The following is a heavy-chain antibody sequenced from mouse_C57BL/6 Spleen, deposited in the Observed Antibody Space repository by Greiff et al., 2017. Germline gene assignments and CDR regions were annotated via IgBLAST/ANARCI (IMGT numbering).Heavy chain of an antibody. J-gene: IGHJ1*03. V-gene: IGHV1-81*01. CDR2: IYPRSGNT. CDR1: GYTFTSYG. D-gene: IGHD1-1*01. CDR3: ARSDTTVVGYFDV. Sequence: QVHVKQSGAELARPGASVKLSCKASGYTFTSYGISWVKQRTGQGLEWIGEIYPRSGNTYYNEKFKGKATLTADKSSSTAYMELRSLTSEDSAVYFCARSDTTVVGYFDVWGTGTTVTVSS.